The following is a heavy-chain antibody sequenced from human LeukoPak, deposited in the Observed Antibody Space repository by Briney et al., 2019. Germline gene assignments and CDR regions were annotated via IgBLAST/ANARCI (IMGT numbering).Heavy chain of an antibody. Sequence: ASVKVSCKASGYTFTGYYMHWVRQAPGQGLEWMGWINPNSGGTNNAQKFQGRVTMTRDTSISTAYMELSRLRSDDTAVYYCARQDLEWFIWFDPWGQGTLVTVSS. J-gene: IGHJ5*02. D-gene: IGHD3-3*01. CDR1: GYTFTGYY. CDR3: ARQDLEWFIWFDP. V-gene: IGHV1-2*02. CDR2: INPNSGGT.